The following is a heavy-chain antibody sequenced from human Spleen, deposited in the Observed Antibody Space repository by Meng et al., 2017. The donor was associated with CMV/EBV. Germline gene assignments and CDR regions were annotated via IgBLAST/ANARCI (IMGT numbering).Heavy chain of an antibody. Sequence: ASVKVSCKASGYTFTGYNIHWVRQAPGQVLEWMGWINPNSGGTIYAQKFEDRVTLTSDTSISTAYMELRRLRSDDTAVFFCARLFHTTLGTNYYYGMDVWGQGTTVTVSS. J-gene: IGHJ6*02. CDR2: INPNSGGT. D-gene: IGHD3-3*01. CDR1: GYTFTGYN. V-gene: IGHV1-2*02. CDR3: ARLFHTTLGTNYYYGMDV.